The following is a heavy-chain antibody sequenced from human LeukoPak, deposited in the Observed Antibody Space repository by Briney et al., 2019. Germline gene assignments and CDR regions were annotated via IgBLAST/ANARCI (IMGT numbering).Heavy chain of an antibody. CDR1: GGSISSYY. CDR2: IYYSGST. V-gene: IGHV4-59*08. J-gene: IGHJ4*02. CDR3: ARHLGPSHSDY. Sequence: SETLSLTCTVSGGSISSYYWSWIRQPPGKGLEWIGYIYYSGSTNYNPSLKSRVTTSVDTSKNQFSLKLSSVTAADTAVYYCARHLGPSHSDYWGQGTLVTVSS. D-gene: IGHD2-2*01.